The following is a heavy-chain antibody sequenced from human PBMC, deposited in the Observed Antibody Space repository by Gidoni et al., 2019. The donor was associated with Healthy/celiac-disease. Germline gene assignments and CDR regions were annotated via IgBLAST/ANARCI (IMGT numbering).Heavy chain of an antibody. J-gene: IGHJ3*02. D-gene: IGHD1-1*01. V-gene: IGHV4-59*01. CDR3: ARDHSAKTIDAFDI. CDR1: GGSISSYY. CDR2: IYYSGST. Sequence: QVQLQESGPGLVKPSETLSLTCTVSGGSISSYYWSWIRQPPGKGLEWIGYIYYSGSTNYNPSLKSRVTISVDTSKNQFSLKLSSVTAADTAVYYCARDHSAKTIDAFDIWGQGTMVTVSS.